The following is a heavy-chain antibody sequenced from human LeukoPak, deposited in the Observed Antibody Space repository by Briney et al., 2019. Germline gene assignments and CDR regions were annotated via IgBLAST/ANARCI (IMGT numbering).Heavy chain of an antibody. CDR2: IYYSGST. CDR3: ARGGDSGYNWFDP. Sequence: PSETLSLTCTVSGGSISSYYWSWIRQPPGKGLEWIGYIYYSGSTNYNPSLKSRVTISVDTSKNQFSLKLSSVTAADTAVYYCARGGDSGYNWFDPWGQGTLVTVSS. D-gene: IGHD3-10*01. V-gene: IGHV4-59*01. J-gene: IGHJ5*02. CDR1: GGSISSYY.